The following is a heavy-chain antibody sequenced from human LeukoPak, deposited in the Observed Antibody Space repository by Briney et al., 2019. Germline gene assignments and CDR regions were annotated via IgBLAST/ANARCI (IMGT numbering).Heavy chain of an antibody. Sequence: SETLSLTCPVYGGSFSGYYWSWIRQPPGKGLEWIGESNHSGSTNYNPSLKSRVTISVDTSKNQFSLKLSSVTAAATAVYYCARSRSGIAAAEYNYWGQGTLVTVSS. V-gene: IGHV4-34*01. CDR2: SNHSGST. CDR1: GGSFSGYY. J-gene: IGHJ4*02. CDR3: ARSRSGIAAAEYNY. D-gene: IGHD6-13*01.